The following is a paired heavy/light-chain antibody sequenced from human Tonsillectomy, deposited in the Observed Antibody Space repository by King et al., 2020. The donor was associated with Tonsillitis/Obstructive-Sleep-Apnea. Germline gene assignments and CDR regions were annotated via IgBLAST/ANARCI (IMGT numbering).Light chain of an antibody. CDR3: QSYDRTTAV. V-gene: IGLV6-57*01. CDR1: SGSIASNY. Sequence: NFMLTQPHSVSESPGKTVTISCTRSSGSIASNYVQWYQQRPGSAPTTMIYEDDQRPSGVPDRFSGSIDYSSNSASLIISGLKTEDEADYYCQSYDRTTAVFGGGTHLTVL. J-gene: IGLJ7*01. CDR2: EDD.
Heavy chain of an antibody. CDR2: ISYDGSNK. V-gene: IGHV3-30*01. CDR1: GFTFSRYA. Sequence: QVQLVESGGGVVQPGRSLRLSCAASGFTFSRYAMHWVRQAPGKGLEWVAVISYDGSNKYYADSVKGRFTVSRDDSKNTLSLQMNSLRGEDTAVYYCARDGGYYDPRYFYHYYYMDVWGKGTTVTVSS. J-gene: IGHJ6*03. CDR3: ARDGGYYDPRYFYHYYYMDV. D-gene: IGHD3-3*01.